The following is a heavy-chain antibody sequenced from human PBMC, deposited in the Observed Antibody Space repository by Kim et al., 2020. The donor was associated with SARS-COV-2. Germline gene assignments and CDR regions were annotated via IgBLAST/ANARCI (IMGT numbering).Heavy chain of an antibody. D-gene: IGHD2-2*01. V-gene: IGHV4-31*03. CDR3: ARGGLDCSSTSCYLDY. Sequence: SETLSLTCTVSGGSISSGGYYWSWIRQHPGKGLEWIGYIYYSGSTYYNPSLKSRVTISVDTSKNQFSLKLSSVTAADTAVYYCARGGLDCSSTSCYLDYWGQGTLVTVSS. CDR2: IYYSGST. CDR1: GGSISSGGYY. J-gene: IGHJ4*02.